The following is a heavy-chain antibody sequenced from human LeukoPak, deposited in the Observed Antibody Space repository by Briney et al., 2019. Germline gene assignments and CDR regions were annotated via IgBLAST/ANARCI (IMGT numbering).Heavy chain of an antibody. Sequence: GGSLRLSCAASGFTFSSYCMHWVRQAPGKGPVWVSRINSDGSSTRYADSVKGRFTISRDNAKDTVYLQMNSLRAEDTTVYYCVRGYYYGMDVWGQGTTVTVS. CDR3: VRGYYYGMDV. CDR2: INSDGSST. CDR1: GFTFSSYC. J-gene: IGHJ6*02. V-gene: IGHV3-74*01.